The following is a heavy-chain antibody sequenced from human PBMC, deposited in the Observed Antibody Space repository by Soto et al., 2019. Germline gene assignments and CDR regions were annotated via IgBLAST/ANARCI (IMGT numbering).Heavy chain of an antibody. V-gene: IGHV1-3*01. CDR1: GYTLTTNA. D-gene: IGHD4-17*01. CDR3: AGDTAPSDV. Sequence: QVQLVQSGPEVKKPGASVKVPCKASGYTLTTNAFRWVGRAPGQRLEWRGGINAGNGNTKYSQKFQGRVTITRDTSASTAYMELGSLRSEDTAVYYCAGDTAPSDVWGQGTTVTVSS. J-gene: IGHJ6*02. CDR2: INAGNGNT.